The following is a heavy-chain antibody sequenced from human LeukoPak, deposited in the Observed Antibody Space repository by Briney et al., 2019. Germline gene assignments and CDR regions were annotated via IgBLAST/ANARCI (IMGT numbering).Heavy chain of an antibody. J-gene: IGHJ4*02. CDR1: GGSISSYY. D-gene: IGHD6-6*01. V-gene: IGHV4-59*01. Sequence: PSETLSLPCTVSGGSISSYYWSWIRQHPGKGLEGIGYIYYSGSTNYNPSLKSQVTISVDTSKNQFSLKLSSVTAADTAVYYCASQSIRGAALDYWGQGTLVTVSS. CDR2: IYYSGST. CDR3: ASQSIRGAALDY.